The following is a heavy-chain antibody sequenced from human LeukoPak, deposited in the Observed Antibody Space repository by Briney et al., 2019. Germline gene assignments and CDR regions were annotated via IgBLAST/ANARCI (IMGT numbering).Heavy chain of an antibody. J-gene: IGHJ4*02. CDR1: GFTFSSYS. Sequence: PGGSLRLSCAASGFTFSSYSMNWVRQPPGKGLEWIGEVLRSGSTNYNPSLKSRVTISVDTSKNQFSLKLSSVTAADTAVYYCARGGFREFDSWGQGTLVIVSS. CDR3: ARGGFREFDS. V-gene: IGHV4-34*01. CDR2: VLRSGST. D-gene: IGHD3-10*01.